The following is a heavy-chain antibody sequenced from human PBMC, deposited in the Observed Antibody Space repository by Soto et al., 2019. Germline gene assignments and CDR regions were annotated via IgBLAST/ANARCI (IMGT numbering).Heavy chain of an antibody. V-gene: IGHV1-69*01. D-gene: IGHD6-19*01. CDR1: GGTFSSYA. Sequence: QVQLVQSGAEVKKPGSSVKVSCKASGGTFSSYAISWVRQAPGQGLEWMGGIIPIFGTANSAQKFQGRVTITADESTSTAYMELRSLRYEDTAVYYCAGWGCGWYRGLFDPLGQGTVVSVS. J-gene: IGHJ5*02. CDR2: IIPIFGTA. CDR3: AGWGCGWYRGLFDP.